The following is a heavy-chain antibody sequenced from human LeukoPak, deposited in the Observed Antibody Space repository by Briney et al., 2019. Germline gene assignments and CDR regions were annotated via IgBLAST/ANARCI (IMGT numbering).Heavy chain of an antibody. Sequence: PSETLSLTCAVYGGSFSGYYWSWIRQPPGKGLEWIGEINHSGSTNYNPSLKSRVTISVDTSKNQFSLKLSSVTAADTAVYYCARVEGRKYAFDIWGQGTMVTASS. V-gene: IGHV4-34*01. CDR2: INHSGST. CDR3: ARVEGRKYAFDI. J-gene: IGHJ3*02. CDR1: GGSFSGYY.